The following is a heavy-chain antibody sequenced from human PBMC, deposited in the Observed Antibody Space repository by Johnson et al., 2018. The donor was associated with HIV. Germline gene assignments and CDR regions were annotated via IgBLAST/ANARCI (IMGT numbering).Heavy chain of an antibody. CDR3: ARGWGGQQPI. Sequence: VQLVESGGVVVQPGGSLRLSCAASGFTFDDYAMHWVRQAPGKGLEWVSLISWDGSSTYYDDSVKGPFTISRDNAKNALYLQMNSLGVEDTAIYYCARGWGGQQPIWGQGTMVTVSS. V-gene: IGHV3-43D*03. CDR2: ISWDGSST. D-gene: IGHD3-16*01. CDR1: GFTFDDYA. J-gene: IGHJ3*02.